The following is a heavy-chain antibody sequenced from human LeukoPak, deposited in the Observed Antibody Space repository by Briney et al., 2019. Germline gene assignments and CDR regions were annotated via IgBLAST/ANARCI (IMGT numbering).Heavy chain of an antibody. J-gene: IGHJ4*02. CDR2: IYSGGST. D-gene: IGHD6-19*01. V-gene: IGHV3-66*02. CDR1: GFTVSSNY. CDR3: ASGIAVYGMYYFDY. Sequence: PGGSLRLSCAASGFTVSSNYMSWVRPAPGKGLEWVSVIYSGGSTYYADSVKGRFTISRDNSKNTLYLQMNSLRAEDTAVYYCASGIAVYGMYYFDYWGQGTLVTVSS.